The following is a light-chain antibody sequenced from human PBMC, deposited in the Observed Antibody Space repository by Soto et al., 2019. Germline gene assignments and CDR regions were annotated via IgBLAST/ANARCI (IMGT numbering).Light chain of an antibody. Sequence: DIVMTQSPDSLAVSLGQRATINCKSSQSVLSSSNNKNYLAWYQQKPGQPPKLLIYWASTRESGVPDRFSGSGSGTDFTRTISSLQAEDVAVYYCHQYYSAPRTFGQGTKVESK. V-gene: IGKV4-1*01. CDR2: WAS. J-gene: IGKJ1*01. CDR3: HQYYSAPRT. CDR1: QSVLSSSNNKNY.